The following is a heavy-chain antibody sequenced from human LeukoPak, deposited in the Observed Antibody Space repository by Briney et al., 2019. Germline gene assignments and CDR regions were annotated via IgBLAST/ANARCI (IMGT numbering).Heavy chain of an antibody. V-gene: IGHV3-23*01. CDR3: AKSRGSGLFDY. Sequence: GGSLRLSCAASGITFSSYSMTWVRQAPGKGLEWVSAISGSGGSTYYADSVKGRFTISRDNSKNTLYLQMNSLRAEDTAVYYCAKSRGSGLFDYRGQGTLITVAS. CDR2: ISGSGGST. J-gene: IGHJ4*02. CDR1: GITFSSYS. D-gene: IGHD3-10*01.